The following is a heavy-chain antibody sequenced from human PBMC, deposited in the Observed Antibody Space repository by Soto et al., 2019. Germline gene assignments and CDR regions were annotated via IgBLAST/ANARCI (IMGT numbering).Heavy chain of an antibody. Sequence: GGSQRLSCASSGLTFTSYWMSWVRQAPGKGLEWVANIKQDGSEKYYVDSVKGRFTISRDNAKNSLYLQMNGLRAEDTAVYYCARDYYDSSGYYPRFDYWGQGTLVTVSS. J-gene: IGHJ4*02. CDR3: ARDYYDSSGYYPRFDY. D-gene: IGHD3-22*01. CDR2: IKQDGSEK. V-gene: IGHV3-7*04. CDR1: GLTFTSYW.